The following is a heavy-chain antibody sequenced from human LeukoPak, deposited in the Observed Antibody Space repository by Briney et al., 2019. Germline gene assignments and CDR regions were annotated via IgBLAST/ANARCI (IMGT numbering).Heavy chain of an antibody. CDR3: ARISGRYGSGSYYPRPYGMDV. Sequence: SETLSLTCAVYGGSFSGYYWSWIRQPPGKGLEWIGEINHSGSTNYNPSLNSRVTISVDTSKNQFSLKLSSVTAADTAVYYCARISGRYGSGSYYPRPYGMDVWGKGTTVTVSS. CDR1: GGSFSGYY. V-gene: IGHV4-34*01. J-gene: IGHJ6*04. D-gene: IGHD3-10*01. CDR2: INHSGST.